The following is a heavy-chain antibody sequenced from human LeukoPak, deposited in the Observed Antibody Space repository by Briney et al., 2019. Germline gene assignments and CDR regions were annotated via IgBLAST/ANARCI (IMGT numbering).Heavy chain of an antibody. V-gene: IGHV3-23*01. CDR1: GFTFSSYA. CDR3: AKDWGYCSGGSCHSIHYYYYMDV. D-gene: IGHD2-15*01. CDR2: ISGSGGNT. J-gene: IGHJ6*03. Sequence: GGSLRLSCVASGFTFSSYAMSWVPQAPGKGLEWVSAISGSGGNTYYADSVKGRFTISRDNSKNTLYLQMNSLRAEDTAVYYCAKDWGYCSGGSCHSIHYYYYMDVWGKGTTVTVSS.